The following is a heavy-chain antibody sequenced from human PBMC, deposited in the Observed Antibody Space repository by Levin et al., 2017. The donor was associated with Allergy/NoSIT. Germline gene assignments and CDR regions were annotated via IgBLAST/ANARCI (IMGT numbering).Heavy chain of an antibody. D-gene: IGHD3-10*01. CDR2: ISYDGSNK. Sequence: GGSLRLSCATSGFTFSSYAMHWVRQAPGKGLEWVAVISYDGSNKYYADSVKGRFTISRDNSKNTLYLQMNSLRAEDTAVYYCARILWFGPRWGQGTLVTVSS. CDR1: GFTFSSYA. CDR3: ARILWFGPR. V-gene: IGHV3-30*04. J-gene: IGHJ4*02.